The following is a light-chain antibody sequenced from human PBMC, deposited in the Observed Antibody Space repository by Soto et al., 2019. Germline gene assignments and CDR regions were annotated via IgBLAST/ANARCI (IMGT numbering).Light chain of an antibody. CDR1: QGISSY. Sequence: DIQLTQSPSFLSASVGDRVTITCRASQGISSYLAWYQQKPGKAPKLLIYIASTLQSGVPSRFSGSESGTEFTLTISRLQPEDFATYYCQQLKTYPFTFGGGTKVEIK. CDR3: QQLKTYPFT. J-gene: IGKJ4*01. CDR2: IAS. V-gene: IGKV1-9*01.